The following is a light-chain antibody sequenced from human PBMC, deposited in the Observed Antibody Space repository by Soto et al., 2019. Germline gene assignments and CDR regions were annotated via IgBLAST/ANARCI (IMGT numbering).Light chain of an antibody. Sequence: EVVMTQSPGTLSVSPGEGATLSCRASQSVSSDLAWYQQRPGQTPSLIIYTVSTRATGIPARFSGSGSGTEFTLTISSLQSEDFAIYYCQQYNSWPYTFGQGTKVDIK. CDR2: TVS. V-gene: IGKV3-15*01. CDR3: QQYNSWPYT. CDR1: QSVSSD. J-gene: IGKJ2*01.